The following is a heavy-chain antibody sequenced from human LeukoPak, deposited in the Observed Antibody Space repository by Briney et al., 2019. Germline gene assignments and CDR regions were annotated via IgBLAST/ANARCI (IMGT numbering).Heavy chain of an antibody. J-gene: IGHJ3*02. CDR2: ISSSSSYI. D-gene: IGHD4-17*01. CDR1: GFTFSSYS. CDR3: ARDRYDYGDYVGAFDI. Sequence: PGGSLRLSCAASGFTFSSYSMNWVRQAPGKGLEWVSSISSSSSYIYYADSVKGRFTISRDNAKNSLYLQMNSLRAEDTAVYYCARDRYDYGDYVGAFDIWGQGTMVTVSS. V-gene: IGHV3-21*01.